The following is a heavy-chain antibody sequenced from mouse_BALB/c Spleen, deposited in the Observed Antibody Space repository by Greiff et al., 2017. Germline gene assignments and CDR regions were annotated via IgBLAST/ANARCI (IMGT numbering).Heavy chain of an antibody. CDR3: ARTMTAASMDY. Sequence: EVKLMESGGGLVKPGGSLKLSCAASGFTFSSYAMSWVRQSPEKRLEWVAEISSGGSYTYYPDTVTGRFTISRDNAKNTLYLEMSSLRSEDTAMDYCARTMTAASMDYWGQGTSVTVSS. V-gene: IGHV5-9-4*01. CDR2: ISSGGSYT. CDR1: GFTFSSYA. D-gene: IGHD2-4*01. J-gene: IGHJ4*01.